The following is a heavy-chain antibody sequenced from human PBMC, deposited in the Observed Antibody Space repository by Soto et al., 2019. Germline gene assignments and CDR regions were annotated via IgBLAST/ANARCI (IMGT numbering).Heavy chain of an antibody. D-gene: IGHD2-15*01. J-gene: IGHJ5*02. Sequence: ASVKVSCKASGYTFTSYGISWVRQAPGQGLEWMGWISAYNGNTNYAQKLQGRVTMTTDTSTSTAYMELRSLRSDDTAVYYCARTYIVVVVAATPNWFDPWGQGTLVTVS. CDR3: ARTYIVVVVAATPNWFDP. V-gene: IGHV1-18*04. CDR2: ISAYNGNT. CDR1: GYTFTSYG.